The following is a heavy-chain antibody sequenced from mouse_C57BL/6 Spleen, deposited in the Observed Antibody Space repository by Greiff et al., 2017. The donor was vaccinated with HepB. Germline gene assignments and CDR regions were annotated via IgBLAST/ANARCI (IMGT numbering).Heavy chain of an antibody. V-gene: IGHV14-4*01. J-gene: IGHJ3*01. D-gene: IGHD2-2*01. CDR1: GFNIKDDY. Sequence: EVQLKESGAELVRPGASVKLSCTASGFNIKDDYMHWVKQRPEQGLEWIGWIDPENGDTEYASKFQGKATITADTSSNTAYLQLSSLTSEDTAVYYCTTSSTMVTTAFAYWGQGTLVTVSA. CDR2: IDPENGDT. CDR3: TTSSTMVTTAFAY.